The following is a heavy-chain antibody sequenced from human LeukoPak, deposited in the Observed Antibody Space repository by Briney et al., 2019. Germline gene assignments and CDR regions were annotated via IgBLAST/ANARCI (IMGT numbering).Heavy chain of an antibody. CDR1: GASISSGGYY. CDR3: AREEDYGGNYGYYYYYMDV. V-gene: IGHV4-61*02. Sequence: SETLSLTCIVSGASISSGGYYWSWVRQPAGRGLEWIGRIYTSGRTRYNSSLKSRVTISVDTSKNQFSLKLSSVTAADTAVYYCAREEDYGGNYGYYYYYMDVWGKGTTVTISS. D-gene: IGHD4-23*01. J-gene: IGHJ6*03. CDR2: IYTSGRT.